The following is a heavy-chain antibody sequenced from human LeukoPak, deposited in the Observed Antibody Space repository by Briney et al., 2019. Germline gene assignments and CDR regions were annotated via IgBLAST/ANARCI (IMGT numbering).Heavy chain of an antibody. CDR3: AKETGYYGGGFDY. D-gene: IGHD3-9*01. Sequence: GGSLRLSCAASGFTFDDYAMHWVRQAPGKGLEWVSLISWDGSNTYYADSVKGRFTISRDNSKNSLYLQMNSLRAEDTALYYCAKETGYYGGGFDYWGQRTLVTVFS. CDR2: ISWDGSNT. J-gene: IGHJ4*02. CDR1: GFTFDDYA. V-gene: IGHV3-43D*03.